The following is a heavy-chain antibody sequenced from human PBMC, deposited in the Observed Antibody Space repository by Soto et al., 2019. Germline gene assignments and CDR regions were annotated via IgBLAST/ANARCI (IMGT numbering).Heavy chain of an antibody. CDR1: GGSISSSSYY. V-gene: IGHV4-39*01. J-gene: IGHJ4*02. D-gene: IGHD3-22*01. CDR2: IYYSGST. CDR3: ARHVENDSGGYYYGIDY. Sequence: PSETLSLTCTVSGGSISSSSYYWGWIRQPPGKGLEWIGSIYYSGSTYYNPSLKSRVTISVDTSKNQFSLKLSSVTAADTAVYYCARHVENDSGGYYYGIDYWGQGTLVTVSS.